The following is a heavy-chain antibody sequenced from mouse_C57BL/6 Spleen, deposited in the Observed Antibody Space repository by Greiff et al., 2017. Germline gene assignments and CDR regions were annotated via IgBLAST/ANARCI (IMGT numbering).Heavy chain of an antibody. CDR1: GYTFTSYW. J-gene: IGHJ3*01. CDR2: IVPSDSCT. CDR3: ARSGSNYAWFAY. D-gene: IGHD1-1*01. V-gene: IGHV1-50*01. Sequence: QVQLQQPGAELVKPGASVKLSCKASGYTFTSYWMQWVKQRPGQGLEWIGEIVPSDSCTNYNQKFKGKVTLTLDTSSSTAFMQLSSLTSEDSAVYYYARSGSNYAWFAYWGQGTLVTVSA.